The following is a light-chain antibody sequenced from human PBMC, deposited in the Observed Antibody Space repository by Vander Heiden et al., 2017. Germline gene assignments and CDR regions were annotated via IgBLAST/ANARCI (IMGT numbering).Light chain of an antibody. CDR3: QQFHSFPVT. J-gene: IGKJ1*01. V-gene: IGKV1-5*03. CDR2: KAS. CDR1: QPINYY. Sequence: DIQMTQSPSTLSASVGDRVAITCRASQPINYYLAWYQQKPGKAPKVLIYKASSLESGLPSRFSGSGSGTEFTLTINSPQPDDFATYYCQQFHSFPVTFGQGTKVEIK.